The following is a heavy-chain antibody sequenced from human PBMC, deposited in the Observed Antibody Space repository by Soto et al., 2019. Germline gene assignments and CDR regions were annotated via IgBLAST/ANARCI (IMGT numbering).Heavy chain of an antibody. CDR1: GFTFSSYG. V-gene: IGHV3-30*18. J-gene: IGHJ4*02. D-gene: IGHD3-3*01. CDR2: VSYDGNNE. Sequence: QVQLVESGGGVVQPGRSLRLSCAASGFTFSSYGMHWVRQAPGKGLEWVAVVSYDGNNEYYADSVKARFTISRDNSKNTPYLRMNSLRAEDTAMYYCAKTITTPAVSSYARDSTGRGALIDYWGQGTLVIVSS. CDR3: AKTITTPAVSSYARDSTGRGALIDY.